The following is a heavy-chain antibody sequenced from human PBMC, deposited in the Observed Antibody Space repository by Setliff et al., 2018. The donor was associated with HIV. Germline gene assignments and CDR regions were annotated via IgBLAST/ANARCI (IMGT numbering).Heavy chain of an antibody. D-gene: IGHD5-18*01. CDR3: SRGRTDTAMAHDY. J-gene: IGHJ4*02. V-gene: IGHV4-59*11. Sequence: KTSETLSLTCTVSGGSLGNHYWSWIRQPPGRGLKWLGYVYNTGHTSSNPSLESRFTMSLDTSKNQVSLKVKFVTAADTAIYYCSRGRTDTAMAHDYWGQGIPVTVST. CDR1: GGSLGNHY. CDR2: VYNTGHT.